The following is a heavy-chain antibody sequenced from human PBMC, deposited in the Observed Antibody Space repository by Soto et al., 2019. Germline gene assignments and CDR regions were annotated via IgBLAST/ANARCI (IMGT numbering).Heavy chain of an antibody. CDR3: TKVVNFYHYDMDV. CDR1: GFPTFKNGW. D-gene: IGHD2-21*01. CDR2: IKSKADGGTT. J-gene: IGHJ6*02. V-gene: IGHV3-15*01. Sequence: GGSLRLSCAASGFPTFKNGWMNWVRQAPGKGLEWIGRIKSKADGGTTDYAAPVKGRFTISRDDSKNMLYLEMNSLRTEDTAVYYCTKVVNFYHYDMDVWGQGTTVTVSS.